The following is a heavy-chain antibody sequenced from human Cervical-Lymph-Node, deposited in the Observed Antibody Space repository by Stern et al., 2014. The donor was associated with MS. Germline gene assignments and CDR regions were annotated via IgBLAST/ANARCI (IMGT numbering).Heavy chain of an antibody. CDR2: ISYDGNME. Sequence: VQLEESGGGVVQPGRSLRLSCATSGFTFNNYVMHWVRQAPGKGLEWMAIISYDGNMEYYADSVRGRFTISRDNSKNTLFLQMNSLRADDTAVYYCARSQYYFDTVGFDYWGQGTLVTVSS. J-gene: IGHJ4*02. CDR1: GFTFNNYV. V-gene: IGHV3-30-3*01. CDR3: ARSQYYFDTVGFDY. D-gene: IGHD3-22*01.